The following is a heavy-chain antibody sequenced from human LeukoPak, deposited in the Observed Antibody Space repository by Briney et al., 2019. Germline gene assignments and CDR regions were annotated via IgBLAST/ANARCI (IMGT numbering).Heavy chain of an antibody. J-gene: IGHJ6*03. CDR3: ARHVLRYYYMDV. CDR1: GGSISSSSYY. Sequence: PSETLSLTCTVSGGSISSSSYYWGWIRQPPGKGLEWIGSIYYSGSTYYNPSLKSRVTISVDTSKNQFSLKLSSVTAADTAVYYCARHVLRYYYMDVWGKGTTVTISS. CDR2: IYYSGST. V-gene: IGHV4-39*01. D-gene: IGHD2-8*01.